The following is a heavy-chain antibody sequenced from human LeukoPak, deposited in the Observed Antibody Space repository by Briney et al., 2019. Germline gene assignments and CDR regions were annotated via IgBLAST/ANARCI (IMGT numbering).Heavy chain of an antibody. J-gene: IGHJ5*02. CDR1: NYSISSGYY. CDR2: INHSGST. Sequence: SETLSLTCTVSNYSISSGYYWSWIRQPPGKGLEWIGEINHSGSTNYNPSLKSRVTISVDTSKNQFSLKLSSVTAADTAVYYCARGVVVWFGELSGDWFDPWGQGTLVTVSS. D-gene: IGHD3-10*01. V-gene: IGHV4-38-2*02. CDR3: ARGVVVWFGELSGDWFDP.